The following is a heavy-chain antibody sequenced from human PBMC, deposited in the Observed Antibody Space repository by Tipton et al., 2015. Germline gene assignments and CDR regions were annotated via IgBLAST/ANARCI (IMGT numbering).Heavy chain of an antibody. CDR3: ARVGYYYDSRGWRPTKSDY. J-gene: IGHJ4*02. CDR2: ISAYNGYT. V-gene: IGHV1-18*01. Sequence: QSGPEVKKPGASVKVSCKASGYTFTSYGISWVRQAPGQGLEWMGWISAYNGYTNYAQKLQGRVTMTTDTSTSTAYMELRSLRSDDTAVYYCARVGYYYDSRGWRPTKSDYWGQGTLVTVSS. D-gene: IGHD3-22*01. CDR1: GYTFTSYG.